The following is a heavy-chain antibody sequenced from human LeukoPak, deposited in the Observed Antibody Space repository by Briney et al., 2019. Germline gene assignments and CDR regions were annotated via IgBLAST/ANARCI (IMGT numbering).Heavy chain of an antibody. CDR3: ARHTRVTATIHY. J-gene: IGHJ4*02. Sequence: PSETLSLTCTVSGGSISSSSYYWGWIRQPPGKGLEWIGSIYYSGSTYYNPSLKGRVTISVDTSKNQFSLKLSPVPAADTAVYYCARHTRVTATIHYWGQGTLVTVSS. D-gene: IGHD4-23*01. CDR2: IYYSGST. CDR1: GGSISSSSYY. V-gene: IGHV4-39*01.